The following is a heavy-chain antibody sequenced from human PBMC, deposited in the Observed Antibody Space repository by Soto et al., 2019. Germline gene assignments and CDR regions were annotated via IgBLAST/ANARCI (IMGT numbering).Heavy chain of an antibody. V-gene: IGHV3-23*01. CDR1: EFTFSSYA. D-gene: IGHD2-15*01. Sequence: GGSLRLSCAASEFTFSSYAMSWVRQAPGKGLEWVSAISGSGGSTYYADSVKGRFTISRDNSKNTLYLQMNSLRAEDTAVYYFAKVPVPPIVGVVPALLDYGGQGTLVPASS. J-gene: IGHJ4*02. CDR3: AKVPVPPIVGVVPALLDY. CDR2: ISGSGGST.